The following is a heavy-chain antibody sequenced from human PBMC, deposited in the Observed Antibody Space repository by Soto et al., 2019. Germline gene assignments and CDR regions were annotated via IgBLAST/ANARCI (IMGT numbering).Heavy chain of an antibody. CDR1: GSPFTNYH. Sequence: XSVRVSCTASGSPFTNYHMHGVRQAPGQGPEWMGIINPNGGRTSYAQRFQCRVTMTRDTSTSTVYLELSSLTSEDTAVYYCARDNMHYYSTSEGYFYYGMDVWGQGTPVTVSS. V-gene: IGHV1-46*01. J-gene: IGHJ6*02. D-gene: IGHD3-10*01. CDR2: INPNGGRT. CDR3: ARDNMHYYSTSEGYFYYGMDV.